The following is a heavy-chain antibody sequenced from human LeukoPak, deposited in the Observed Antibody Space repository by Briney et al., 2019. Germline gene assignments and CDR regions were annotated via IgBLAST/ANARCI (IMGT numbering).Heavy chain of an antibody. J-gene: IGHJ4*02. CDR3: ARTGHNYGTPLNY. CDR1: GFTFSSYA. Sequence: GGSLRLSCAASGFTFSSYALSWVRQAPGKGLEWVSGITDSGTGTYYADSVKGRFTISRDNSKNTVYLQMSSLRAEDTAVYYCARTGHNYGTPLNYWGQGTLVTVSS. D-gene: IGHD5-18*01. V-gene: IGHV3-23*01. CDR2: ITDSGTGT.